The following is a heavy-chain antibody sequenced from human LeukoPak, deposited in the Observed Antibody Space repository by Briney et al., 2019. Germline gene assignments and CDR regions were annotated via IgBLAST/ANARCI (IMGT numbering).Heavy chain of an antibody. CDR2: IYYSGST. V-gene: IGHV4-59*01. CDR3: ARESPYGMDV. Sequence: PSETLSLTCTVSGGSISSYYWSWIRQPPGKGLEWVGYIYYSGSTNYNPSLKSRVTISVDTSKNQFSLKLSSVTAADTAVYYCARESPYGMDVWGKGTTVTVSS. J-gene: IGHJ6*04. CDR1: GGSISSYY.